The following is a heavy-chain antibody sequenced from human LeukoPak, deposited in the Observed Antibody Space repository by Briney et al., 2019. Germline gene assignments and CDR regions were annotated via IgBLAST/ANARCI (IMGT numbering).Heavy chain of an antibody. CDR2: ISYDGSNK. J-gene: IGHJ6*03. CDR3: ARSTSHYYYYYMDV. CDR1: GFTFSSYA. Sequence: GGSLRLSCAASGFTFSSYAMHWVRQAPGKGLEWVAVISYDGSNKYYADSVKGRFTISRDNSKNTLYLQMNSLRAEDTAVYYCARSTSHYYYYYMDVWGKGTTVTISS. V-gene: IGHV3-30*04.